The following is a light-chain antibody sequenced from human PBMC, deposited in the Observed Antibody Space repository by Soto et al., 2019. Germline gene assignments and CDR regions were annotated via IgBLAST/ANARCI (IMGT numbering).Light chain of an antibody. CDR3: QQNLTRPPYT. CDR2: GAS. V-gene: IGKV3-15*01. Sequence: EIVMTQSPATLSVSPGERATLSCRASQSVSSNLAWYQQKPGQAPRLLIYGASTSATGIPARFSGSGSATEFTLTFSSMLSEAFAVYYCQQNLTRPPYTFGQGTKVDIK. J-gene: IGKJ2*01. CDR1: QSVSSN.